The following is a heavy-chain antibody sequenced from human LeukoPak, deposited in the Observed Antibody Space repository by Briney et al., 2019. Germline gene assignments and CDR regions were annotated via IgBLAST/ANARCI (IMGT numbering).Heavy chain of an antibody. CDR1: GFTFSNYV. J-gene: IGHJ4*02. CDR2: ISDSGSST. CDR3: VSGYHLTGD. D-gene: IGHD3-22*01. V-gene: IGHV3-23*01. Sequence: GGSLRLSCAASGFTFSNYVMGWVRQAPGKGLEWVAAISDSGSSTYYADSVKGRFTIFRDNAMNTLYLQMNSLKAEDTAVYYCVSGYHLTGDWGQGTLVTVSS.